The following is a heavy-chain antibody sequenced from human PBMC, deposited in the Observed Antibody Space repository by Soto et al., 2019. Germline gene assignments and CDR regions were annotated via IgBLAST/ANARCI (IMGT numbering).Heavy chain of an antibody. Sequence: WTWIRQPPGKRLAFIGYIFSVVRTKYNPSLESRVTISVDTSKNQFSLRLTSVAATDTAVYYCARTLDYGHMDVWGKGTTVTVSS. D-gene: IGHD3-16*01. J-gene: IGHJ6*03. CDR2: IFSVVRT. CDR3: ARTLDYGHMDV. V-gene: IGHV4-4*08.